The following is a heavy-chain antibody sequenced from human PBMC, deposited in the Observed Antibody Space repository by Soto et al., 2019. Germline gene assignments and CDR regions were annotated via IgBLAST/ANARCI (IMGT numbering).Heavy chain of an antibody. CDR1: GGSFSDYY. Sequence: QVQLQQWGAGLLKPSETLSLTCAIYGGSFSDYYWSWIRQPPGKGLEWIGEINHSGSTTYNPSLKSRVTMSVDTSKNQFSLRLSSVTAADTAVYYCTRGADTALVRGYNWFDPWGQGTLVTVSS. CDR3: TRGADTALVRGYNWFDP. J-gene: IGHJ5*02. D-gene: IGHD5-18*01. CDR2: INHSGST. V-gene: IGHV4-34*01.